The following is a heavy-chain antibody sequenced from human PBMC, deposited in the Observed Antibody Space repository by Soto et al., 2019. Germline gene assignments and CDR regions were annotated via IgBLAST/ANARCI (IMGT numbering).Heavy chain of an antibody. Sequence: GGSLRLSCAASGFTFSSYGMHWVRQAPGKGLEWVAVISYDGSNKYYADSVKGRFTISRDNSKNTLYLQMNSLRAEDTAVYYCAKAPGPAYSSSWDSYYFDYWGQGTLVTVSS. J-gene: IGHJ4*02. CDR1: GFTFSSYG. V-gene: IGHV3-30*18. CDR2: ISYDGSNK. D-gene: IGHD6-13*01. CDR3: AKAPGPAYSSSWDSYYFDY.